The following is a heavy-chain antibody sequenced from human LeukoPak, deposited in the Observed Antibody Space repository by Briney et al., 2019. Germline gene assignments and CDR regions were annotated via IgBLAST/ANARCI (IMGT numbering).Heavy chain of an antibody. CDR1: GYTFTDYY. J-gene: IGHJ6*02. V-gene: IGHV1-2*02. CDR3: GRVTIFSPSHYYGMDV. Sequence: SLKVSFKASGYTFTDYYIHWGRQAPGQGPAWMGWIKANSGDTNYAQKFQGRVTLTRDTSINTAYMEVNRLRSDDTAVYYCGRVTIFSPSHYYGMDVWGQGTAVTVSS. D-gene: IGHD3-3*01. CDR2: IKANSGDT.